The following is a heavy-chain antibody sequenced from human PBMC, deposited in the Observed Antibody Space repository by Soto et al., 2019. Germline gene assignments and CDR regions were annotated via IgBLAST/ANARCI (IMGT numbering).Heavy chain of an antibody. D-gene: IGHD5-12*01. CDR3: ARANIVATIFDY. CDR2: ISAYSGST. CDR1: GYTFTSYG. Sequence: ASVKVSCKASGYTFTSYGISWVRQAPGQGLEWMGWISAYSGSTNYNPSLKSRVTISVDTSKNQFSLKLSSVTAADTAVYYCARANIVATIFDYWGQGTLVTVSS. V-gene: IGHV1-18*01. J-gene: IGHJ4*02.